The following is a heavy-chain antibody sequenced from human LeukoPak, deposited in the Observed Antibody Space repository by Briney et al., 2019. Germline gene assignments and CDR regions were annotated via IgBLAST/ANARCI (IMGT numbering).Heavy chain of an antibody. V-gene: IGHV4-31*03. J-gene: IGHJ4*02. D-gene: IGHD3-16*02. CDR2: IKYSGRT. Sequence: SETLSLTCTVSGGSISSGGHYWGWIRQHPGKDLEWIGYIKYSGRTYYNPSLKSRVTISVDTSKTQFSLQLSSVTAADTAVYYCARASRLGELSLGYWGQGTLVTVSS. CDR3: ARASRLGELSLGY. CDR1: GGSISSGGHY.